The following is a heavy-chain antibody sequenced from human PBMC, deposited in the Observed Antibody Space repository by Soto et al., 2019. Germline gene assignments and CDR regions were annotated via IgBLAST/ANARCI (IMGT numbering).Heavy chain of an antibody. J-gene: IGHJ3*01. Sequence: GCSLRLSCAASGLTFRGNEKNWVRQAPAKRLETISDRSSSGNTIYYADEEKGRLTSSRDKAKYAVYVKMISRRAEDTSVYYCARPMGTAPNDAFDVWGQGTMV. CDR2: RSSSGNTI. CDR3: ARPMGTAPNDAFDV. D-gene: IGHD2-21*02. CDR1: GLTFRGNE. V-gene: IGHV3-48*03.